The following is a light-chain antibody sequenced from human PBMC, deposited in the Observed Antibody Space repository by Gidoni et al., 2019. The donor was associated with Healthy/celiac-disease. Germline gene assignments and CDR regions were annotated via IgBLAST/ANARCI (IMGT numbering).Light chain of an antibody. J-gene: IGLJ2*01. CDR2: KDS. CDR3: QSADSSGTYVV. Sequence: SYELTQPPSVSGSPGQTARITCSGDALPKQYAYWYQQKPGQAPVLVIYKDSERPSGIPERFSGSSSGTTVTLTLSRVQAEDEADYYCQSADSSGTYVVFGGGTKLTVL. V-gene: IGLV3-25*03. CDR1: ALPKQY.